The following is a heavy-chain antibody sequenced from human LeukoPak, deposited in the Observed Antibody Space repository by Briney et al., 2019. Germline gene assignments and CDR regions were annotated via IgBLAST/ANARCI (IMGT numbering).Heavy chain of an antibody. CDR1: GGSISSYY. V-gene: IGHV4-59*01. Sequence: RPSETLSLTCTVSGGSISSYYWSWIRQPPGKGLEWIGYIYYSGSTNYNPSLKSRVTISVDTSKSQFSLKLSSVTAADTAVYYCARVVDYYYYYMDVWGKGTTVTISS. CDR3: ARVVDYYYYYMDV. CDR2: IYYSGST. J-gene: IGHJ6*03.